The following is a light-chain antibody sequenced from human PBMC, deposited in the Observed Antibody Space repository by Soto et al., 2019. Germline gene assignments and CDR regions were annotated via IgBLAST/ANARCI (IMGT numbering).Light chain of an antibody. J-gene: IGKJ5*01. V-gene: IGKV1-12*01. CDR1: QGLSGS. CDR3: QQGHNWPLT. Sequence: DIQMTQSPSSVSASVGDRVTITCRATQGLSGSLAWYQQKPGKAPKLLISVTSRLQSGVPSRFSGSASGTDFTLTIDSLQPEDLATYYCQQGHNWPLTCGQGTRLVIK. CDR2: VTS.